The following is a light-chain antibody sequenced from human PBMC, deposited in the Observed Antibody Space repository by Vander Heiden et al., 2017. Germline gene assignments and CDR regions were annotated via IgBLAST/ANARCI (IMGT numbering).Light chain of an antibody. Sequence: QSVLTQPPSVSGAPGQMVTISCTGSSSNIGAGYDVHWYQQLPGTAPKLLIYGNSNRPSGVPDRFSGSKSGTSASRAITGLQAEDEADYYCQSYDSSLSGSKVFGGGTKLTVL. CDR3: QSYDSSLSGSKV. CDR1: SSNIGAGYD. J-gene: IGLJ3*02. CDR2: GNS. V-gene: IGLV1-40*01.